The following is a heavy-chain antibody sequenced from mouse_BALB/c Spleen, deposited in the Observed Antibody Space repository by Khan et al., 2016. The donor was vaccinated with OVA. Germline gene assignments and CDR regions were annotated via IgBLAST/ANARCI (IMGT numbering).Heavy chain of an antibody. CDR1: GYTFTDHV. J-gene: IGHJ2*01. V-gene: IGHV9-3-1*01. Sequence: QIQLVQSGPDLKKPGETVKISCKASGYTFTDHVMNWVKQAPGKGLKWMGWINTYTGEPTYADDFKGRFAFSLDTSASTAYLQLNSLKTEDTATYFCARFHGGYWGQGTTLTVSS. CDR3: ARFHGGY. CDR2: INTYTGEP.